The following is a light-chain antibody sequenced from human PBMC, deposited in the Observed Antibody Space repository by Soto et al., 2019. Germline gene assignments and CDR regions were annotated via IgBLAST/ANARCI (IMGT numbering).Light chain of an antibody. J-gene: IGLJ2*01. CDR1: SSDVGNYNR. V-gene: IGLV2-18*02. Sequence: QSVLTQPASVSGSPGQSITISCTGTSSDVGNYNRVSWYQQPPGTAPKLIIYEVSNRPSGVPDRFSGSKSGNTASLTISGLQAEDEADYYCSSYTSSSTLDVVFGGGTKVTVL. CDR3: SSYTSSSTLDVV. CDR2: EVS.